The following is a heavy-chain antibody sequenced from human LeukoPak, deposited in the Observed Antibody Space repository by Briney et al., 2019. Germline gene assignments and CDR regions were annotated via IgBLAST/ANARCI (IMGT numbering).Heavy chain of an antibody. CDR2: ISGSGGST. J-gene: IGHJ4*02. V-gene: IGHV3-23*01. CDR1: GFTFSSYA. Sequence: PGRSLRLSCAASGFTFSSYAMSWVRQAPGKGLEWVSAISGSGGSTYYADSVKGRFTISRDNSKNTLYLQMNSLRAEDTAVYYCAKDGGGYCSSTSCPNGYWGQGTLVTVSS. CDR3: AKDGGGYCSSTSCPNGY. D-gene: IGHD2-2*01.